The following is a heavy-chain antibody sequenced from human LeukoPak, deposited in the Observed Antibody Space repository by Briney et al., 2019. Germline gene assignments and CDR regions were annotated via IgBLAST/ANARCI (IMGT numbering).Heavy chain of an antibody. V-gene: IGHV4-34*01. CDR1: GGSFSGYY. CDR2: INHSGST. CDR3: VTSRGYYYGGYWYFDL. J-gene: IGHJ2*01. D-gene: IGHD3-22*01. Sequence: SETLSLTCAVYGGSFSGYYWSWIRQPPGKGLEWIGEINHSGSTNYNPSLKSRVTISVDTSKNQFSLKLSSVTAADTAVYYCVTSRGYYYGGYWYFDLWGRGTSVVVSS.